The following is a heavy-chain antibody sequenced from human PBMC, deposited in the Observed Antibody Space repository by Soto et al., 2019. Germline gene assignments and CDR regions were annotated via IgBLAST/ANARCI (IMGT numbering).Heavy chain of an antibody. CDR1: GYTFTNHW. CDR2: VNPSDSDT. V-gene: IGHV5-51*01. Sequence: PGESLKISCKGSGYTFTNHWIAWVRQMPGKGLEWMGIVNPSDSDTRYSPSFQGQVTISADKSISHAYLQWSSLKASDTAIYYCARPDSNGWYDYWGQGSLVTVYS. D-gene: IGHD6-19*01. J-gene: IGHJ4*02. CDR3: ARPDSNGWYDY.